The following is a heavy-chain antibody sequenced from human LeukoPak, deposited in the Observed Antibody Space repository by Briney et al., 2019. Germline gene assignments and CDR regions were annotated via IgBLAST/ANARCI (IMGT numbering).Heavy chain of an antibody. V-gene: IGHV1-69*06. CDR1: GGTFSSYA. Sequence: SVKVSCKASGGTFSSYAISWVRQAPGQELEWMGGIIPIFGTANYAQKFQGRVTITADKSTSTAYMELSSLRSEDTAVYYCARSSYCSSTSCYAGRDWFDPWGQGTLVTVSS. CDR2: IIPIFGTA. J-gene: IGHJ5*02. D-gene: IGHD2-2*01. CDR3: ARSSYCSSTSCYAGRDWFDP.